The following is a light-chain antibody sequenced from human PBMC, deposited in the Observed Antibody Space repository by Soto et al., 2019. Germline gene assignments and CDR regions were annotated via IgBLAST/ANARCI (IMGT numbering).Light chain of an antibody. CDR2: DDD. CDR1: SSNIGGNS. Sequence: QSVMTQPPSVSAAPGQRVTISCSGSSSNIGGNSVSWYQQLPGTAPKLLIYDDDKRPSGIPDRFSGSKSGTSATLGITGFQTGDEADYYCQSYDNSLSVDVFGTGTKVTVL. V-gene: IGLV1-51*01. J-gene: IGLJ1*01. CDR3: QSYDNSLSVDV.